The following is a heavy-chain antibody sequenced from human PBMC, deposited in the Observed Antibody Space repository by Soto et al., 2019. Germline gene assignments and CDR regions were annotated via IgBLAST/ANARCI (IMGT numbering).Heavy chain of an antibody. CDR3: ARQEIGYCSSTSCYGSDY. CDR2: IYTSGST. V-gene: IGHV4-4*07. J-gene: IGHJ4*02. D-gene: IGHD2-2*01. CDR1: GGSISSYC. Sequence: SETLSLTCTVSGGSISSYCWSWIRQPAGKGLEWIGRIYTSGSTNYNPSLKSRVTMSVDTSKNQFSLKLSSVTAADTAVYYCARQEIGYCSSTSCYGSDYWGQGTLVTVSS.